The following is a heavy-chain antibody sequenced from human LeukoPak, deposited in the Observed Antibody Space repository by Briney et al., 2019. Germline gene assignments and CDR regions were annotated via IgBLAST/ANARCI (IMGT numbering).Heavy chain of an antibody. CDR2: IYYSGST. J-gene: IGHJ4*02. CDR1: GGSINSGY. D-gene: IGHD1-26*01. CDR3: ARGQYSGSCFDN. V-gene: IGHV4-59*01. Sequence: SETLSLTCSVSGGSINSGYWSWIRQPPGKGLEWIGYIYYSGSTNYNPSLKSRVTILVDTSKNQFSLKVSSVTAADTAVYYCARGQYSGSCFDNWGQGSLVTVSS.